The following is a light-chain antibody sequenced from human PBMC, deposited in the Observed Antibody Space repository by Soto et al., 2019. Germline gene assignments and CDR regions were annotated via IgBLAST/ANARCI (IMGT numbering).Light chain of an antibody. CDR1: QSVTNNF. V-gene: IGKV3-20*01. J-gene: IGKJ1*01. CDR3: QQYGSSPWT. Sequence: EIVLTQSPGTLSLSPGERATLSCRASQSVTNNFLAWYQQKPGQAPRLLVYGVSSRATGIPDRFSGSESGADFTLTISRLEPEDFAVFYCQQYGSSPWTFGQGTKVEIK. CDR2: GVS.